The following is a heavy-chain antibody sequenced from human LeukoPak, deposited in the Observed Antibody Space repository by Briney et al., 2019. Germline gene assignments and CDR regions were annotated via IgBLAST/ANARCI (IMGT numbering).Heavy chain of an antibody. D-gene: IGHD5-12*01. CDR3: ARAWNFGY. J-gene: IGHJ4*02. V-gene: IGHV5-51*01. CDR1: GYSFTNYW. CDR2: INPADSDT. Sequence: GESLKISCQASGYSFTNYWIGWVRQMPGKGLEWMGIINPADSDTRYSPSFQGQVTISADKSISTAYLQWSSLQASDTAIYFCARAWNFGYWGQGTLVTVSS.